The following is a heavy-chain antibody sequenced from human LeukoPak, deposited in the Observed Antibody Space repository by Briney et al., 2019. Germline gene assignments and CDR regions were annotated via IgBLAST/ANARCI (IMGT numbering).Heavy chain of an antibody. CDR1: GGSFSGYY. Sequence: SETLSLTCAVYGGSFSGYYWSWIRQPPGKGLEWIGEINHSGSTNYNPSLKSRVAISVDTSKNQFSLKLSSVTAADTAVYYCARGVMSDYWGQGTLVTVSS. D-gene: IGHD3-16*01. V-gene: IGHV4-34*01. CDR2: INHSGST. J-gene: IGHJ4*02. CDR3: ARGVMSDY.